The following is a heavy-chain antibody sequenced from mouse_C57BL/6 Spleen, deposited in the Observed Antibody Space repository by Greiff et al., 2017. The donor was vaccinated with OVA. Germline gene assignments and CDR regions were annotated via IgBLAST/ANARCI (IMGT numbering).Heavy chain of an antibody. CDR1: GYTFTEYT. D-gene: IGHD2-4*01. J-gene: IGHJ3*01. Sequence: VQLQQSGAELVKPGASVKLSCKASGYTFTEYTIHWVKQRSGQGLEWIGWFYPGSGSIKYNEKFKDKATLTADKSSSTVYMELSRLTSEDSAVYFCARHEDEGAYYDYDVFAYWGQGTLVTVSA. CDR3: ARHEDEGAYYDYDVFAY. V-gene: IGHV1-62-2*01. CDR2: FYPGSGSI.